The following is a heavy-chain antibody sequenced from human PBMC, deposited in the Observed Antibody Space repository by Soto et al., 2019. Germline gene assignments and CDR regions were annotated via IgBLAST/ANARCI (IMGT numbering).Heavy chain of an antibody. CDR2: INPKSGGT. Sequence: QVQLVQSGAEVKKPGASVNVSCKASGYTFTVYYMHWVRQAHGQRLEWMGWINPKSGGTMYPQKFQGRVTMTWATSISTAYMALARLRSDDTAVYYCARDLAKGGGSAGFDYWGQGTLVTVSS. J-gene: IGHJ4*02. V-gene: IGHV1-2*02. D-gene: IGHD1-26*01. CDR1: GYTFTVYY. CDR3: ARDLAKGGGSAGFDY.